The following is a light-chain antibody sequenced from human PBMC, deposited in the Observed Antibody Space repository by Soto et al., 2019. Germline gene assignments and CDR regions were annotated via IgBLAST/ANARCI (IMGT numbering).Light chain of an antibody. J-gene: IGKJ1*01. CDR3: QQYGSSPWP. CDR2: STS. Sequence: ENVLTQSPGTLSLSPGERATLSCRASQSVSTPYLAWYQQKPGQAPRLLIYSTSTRASGIPDRFSGSGSGTDFTLTISRLEPEDFAVYYCQQYGSSPWPFGQGTKVEIK. CDR1: QSVSTPY. V-gene: IGKV3-20*01.